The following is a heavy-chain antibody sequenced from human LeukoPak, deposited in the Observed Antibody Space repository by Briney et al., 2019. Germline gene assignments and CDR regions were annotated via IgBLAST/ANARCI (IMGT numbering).Heavy chain of an antibody. CDR2: ISSSSSYI. J-gene: IGHJ4*02. Sequence: GGSLRLSCAASGCTFSSDSMNWVRQAPAKGLEWGASISSSSSYIYYADSVKGRFTVSRNNAKNSVYLQMNSLRAEDTAVYYCATTSGFVDYWGQGTMVTASS. D-gene: IGHD3-10*01. CDR3: ATTSGFVDY. V-gene: IGHV3-21*01. CDR1: GCTFSSDS.